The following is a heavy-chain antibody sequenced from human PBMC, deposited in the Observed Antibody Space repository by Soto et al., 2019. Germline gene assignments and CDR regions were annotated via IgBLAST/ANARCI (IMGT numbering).Heavy chain of an antibody. CDR1: GYTFTSYD. CDR3: ARKRTGTTSMDF. V-gene: IGHV1-8*01. CDR2: MNPNSGNT. D-gene: IGHD1-1*01. J-gene: IGHJ6*02. Sequence: QVQLVQSGAEVKKPGASVKVSCKASGYTFTSYDINWVRQATGQGLEWMGWMNPNSGNTGYAQKFRGRVTMTRNTSIRTAYMELSSLRSEDTAVYYCARKRTGTTSMDFWGPGTTVTVSS.